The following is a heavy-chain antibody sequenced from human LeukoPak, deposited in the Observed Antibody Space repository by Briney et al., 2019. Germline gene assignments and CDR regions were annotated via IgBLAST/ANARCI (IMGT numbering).Heavy chain of an antibody. CDR3: ARGISRGRRYCSSTSCCKQKVGGYYYYMDV. V-gene: IGHV1-8*01. D-gene: IGHD2-2*01. CDR1: GYTFTSYD. Sequence: ASVKVSCKASGYTFTSYDINWVRQATGQGLEWMGWTNPNSGNTGYAQKLQGRVTITRNTSISTAYMELSSLRSEDTAVYYCARGISRGRRYCSSTSCCKQKVGGYYYYMDVWGKGTTVTVSS. CDR2: TNPNSGNT. J-gene: IGHJ6*03.